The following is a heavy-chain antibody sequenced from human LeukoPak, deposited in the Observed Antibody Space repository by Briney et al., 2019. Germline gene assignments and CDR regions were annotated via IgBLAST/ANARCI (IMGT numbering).Heavy chain of an antibody. CDR3: AREYCGGDCFGRYYFDY. V-gene: IGHV1-69*13. CDR2: IIPIFGTA. J-gene: IGHJ4*02. CDR1: GGTFSSYA. Sequence: SVNVSCKASGGTFSSYAISWVRQAPGQGLEWMGGIIPIFGTANCAQKFQGRVTITADESTSTAYMELSSLRSEDTAVYYCAREYCGGDCFGRYYFDYWGQGTLVTVSS. D-gene: IGHD2-21*02.